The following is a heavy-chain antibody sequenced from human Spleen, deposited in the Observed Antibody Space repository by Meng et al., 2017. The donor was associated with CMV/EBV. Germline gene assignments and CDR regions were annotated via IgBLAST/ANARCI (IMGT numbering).Heavy chain of an antibody. V-gene: IGHV1-46*01. CDR2: INPSDDST. CDR3: ARGATGTTRLDYYFDH. Sequence: SSFATYYVNWVRQVPGQGLEWMEIINPSDDSTHYAQKFQGILPMTSDSSTTTVFMELSSLTADHTAVYYCARGATGTTRLDYYFDHWGQGTLVTVSS. CDR1: SSFATYY. D-gene: IGHD1-1*01. J-gene: IGHJ4*02.